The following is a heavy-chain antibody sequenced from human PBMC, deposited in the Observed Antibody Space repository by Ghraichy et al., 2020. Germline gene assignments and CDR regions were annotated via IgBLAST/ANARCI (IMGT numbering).Heavy chain of an antibody. CDR3: VREAYCGGDCSGAISVIDWYFDL. CDR2: IWYDGSNK. CDR1: GFKFRSYG. Sequence: GGSLRLSCAASGFKFRSYGMHWVRQAPGKGLEWVAIIWYDGSNKYYADSVEGRFTISRDNFKNTLNLQMNSLRDEDTAVYYCVREAYCGGDCSGAISVIDWYFDLWGRGTLVTVSP. V-gene: IGHV3-33*01. D-gene: IGHD2-21*02. J-gene: IGHJ2*01.